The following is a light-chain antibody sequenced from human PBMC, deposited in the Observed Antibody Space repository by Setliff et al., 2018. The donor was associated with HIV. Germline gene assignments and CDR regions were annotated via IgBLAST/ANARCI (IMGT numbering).Light chain of an antibody. J-gene: IGLJ3*02. CDR2: DVR. V-gene: IGLV2-14*01. CDR1: RSDIGGYDY. CDR3: SSYTNSENTYVL. Sequence: QSVLPQPASVSGSARQSITISCAGSRSDIGGYDYVSCYQQYPGKATKLIIFDVRKPPPGVSVRFSGSKSGHTASLTISGLQPEDESHYYCSSYTNSENTYVLFGGGTQLTVL.